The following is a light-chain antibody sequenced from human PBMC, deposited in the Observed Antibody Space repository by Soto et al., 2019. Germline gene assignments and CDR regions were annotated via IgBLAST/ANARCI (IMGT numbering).Light chain of an antibody. V-gene: IGKV1-5*01. J-gene: IGKJ2*01. Sequence: EIQMTQSPPTLSASIGARVIITCRASQPISSSLAWYQQKPGQAPKLLIYDASSLESGVPSRFSGSGSGTEVTLTIIIVQPGDFATYYCHQYKSYSPYTFGQGPKLEIK. CDR1: QPISSS. CDR3: HQYKSYSPYT. CDR2: DAS.